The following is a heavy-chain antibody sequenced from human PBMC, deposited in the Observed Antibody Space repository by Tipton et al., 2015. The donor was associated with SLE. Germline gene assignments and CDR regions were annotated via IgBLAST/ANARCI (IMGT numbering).Heavy chain of an antibody. CDR2: IYYSGNT. CDR1: GGSISSSSYY. CDR3: ASRGRWEQPEDY. Sequence: TLSLTCTVSGGSISSSSYYWDWVRQPPGKGLEWIGNIYYSGNTYYNPSLKSRVTISGDTSKNQVSLRLSSVTAADTAVYYCASRGRWEQPEDYWGQGTLVTVSS. D-gene: IGHD1-26*01. J-gene: IGHJ4*02. V-gene: IGHV4-39*07.